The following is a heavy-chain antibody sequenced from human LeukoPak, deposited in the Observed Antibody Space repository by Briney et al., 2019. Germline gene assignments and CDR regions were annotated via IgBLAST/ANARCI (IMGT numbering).Heavy chain of an antibody. CDR3: ARGRRLQRTQFFDY. V-gene: IGHV4-39*07. J-gene: IGHJ4*02. CDR1: GGSISSSRYS. Sequence: SETLSLTCTVSGGSISSSRYSWGWIRQPPGKGLEWIGSIYYSGSTNYNPSLKSRVTISVDTSKNQFSLKLSSVTAADTAVYYCARGRRLQRTQFFDYWGQGTLVTVSS. CDR2: IYYSGST. D-gene: IGHD4-17*01.